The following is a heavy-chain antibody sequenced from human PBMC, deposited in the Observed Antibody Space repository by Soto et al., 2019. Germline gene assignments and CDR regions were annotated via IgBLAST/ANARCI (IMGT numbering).Heavy chain of an antibody. CDR2: IIPIFGTA. CDR1: GGTFSSYA. CDR3: ARASHTAMVDDAFDI. D-gene: IGHD5-18*01. J-gene: IGHJ3*02. V-gene: IGHV1-69*13. Sequence: ASVKVSCKASGGTFSSYAISWVRQAPGQGLEWMGGIIPIFGTANYAQKFQGRVTITADESTSTAYMELSSLRSEDTAVYYCARASHTAMVDDAFDIWGQGTMVTVSS.